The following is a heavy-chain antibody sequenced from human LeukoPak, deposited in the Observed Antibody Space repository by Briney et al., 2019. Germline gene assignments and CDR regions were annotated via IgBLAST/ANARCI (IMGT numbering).Heavy chain of an antibody. CDR2: LYPGVST. Sequence: SETLSLTCTVSGGPIYSYYWSWIRQTARKGLEWIGRLYPGVSTNYNPSFKSRVTMSVDTSKNQFALKLSAVTAADTAVYYCARLKFYDSTGYSPGHYMDVWGKGTTVTVSS. V-gene: IGHV4-4*07. CDR3: ARLKFYDSTGYSPGHYMDV. D-gene: IGHD3-22*01. CDR1: GGPIYSYY. J-gene: IGHJ6*03.